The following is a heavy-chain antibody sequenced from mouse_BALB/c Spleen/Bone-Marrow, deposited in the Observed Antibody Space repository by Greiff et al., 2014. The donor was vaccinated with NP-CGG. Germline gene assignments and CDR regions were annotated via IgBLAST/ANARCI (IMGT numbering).Heavy chain of an antibody. D-gene: IGHD1-2*01. CDR3: ARSRGTTATTYYFDY. J-gene: IGHJ2*01. CDR1: GYTFTDYN. CDR2: IYPHNGGN. V-gene: IGHV1S29*02. Sequence: EVQLQESGPELVKPGASVKISCKASGYTFTDYNMHWVKQSHGKSLEWIVYIYPHNGGNGYNQKFKNKATLTVDRSSSTAYMELRSLTSEDSAVYYCARSRGTTATTYYFDYWGQGTTLIVSS.